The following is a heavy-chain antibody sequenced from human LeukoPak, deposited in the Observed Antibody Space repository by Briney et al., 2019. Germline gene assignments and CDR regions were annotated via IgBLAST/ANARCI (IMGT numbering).Heavy chain of an antibody. V-gene: IGHV3-30*18. CDR3: AKETGSRLAGDY. J-gene: IGHJ4*02. D-gene: IGHD2-2*01. CDR2: ISYDGSTK. Sequence: PGGSLRLSCAASGFTFSGYGMHWVRQAPGKGLEWVAVISYDGSTKYYGDSVKGRFTVSRDNSKDTLYLQMNSLRVEDTAVYYCAKETGSRLAGDYWGQGTPVTVSA. CDR1: GFTFSGYG.